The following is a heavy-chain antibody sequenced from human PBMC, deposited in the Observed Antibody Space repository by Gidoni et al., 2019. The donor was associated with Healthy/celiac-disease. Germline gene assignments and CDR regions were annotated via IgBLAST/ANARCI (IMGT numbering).Heavy chain of an antibody. V-gene: IGHV3-48*01. CDR3: ARGEGGVAATPNYFDY. CDR1: GFPFSSYS. Sequence: EVQLVESGGGLVQPGGSLRPSCAASGFPFSSYSMNWVRQAHGKGLEWVSYMSSSSSTIYYADAVKGRFTISRDNAKNSLYLKMNSLRAEDTAVYDCARGEGGVAATPNYFDYWGQGTLVTVSS. CDR2: MSSSSSTI. J-gene: IGHJ4*02. D-gene: IGHD2-15*01.